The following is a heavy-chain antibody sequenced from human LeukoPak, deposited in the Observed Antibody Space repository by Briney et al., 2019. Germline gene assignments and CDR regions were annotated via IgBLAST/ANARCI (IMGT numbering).Heavy chain of an antibody. CDR2: IYYSGST. CDR1: GGSISSGCYY. D-gene: IGHD2-2*01. J-gene: IGHJ5*02. Sequence: SQTLSLTCTVSGGSISSGCYYWSWIRQHPGKGLEWIGYIYYSGSTYYNPSLKRRVTISVDTSKNQFSLKLSSVTAADAAVYYCARKRAVVPADYNWFDPWGEGTLVTVSS. V-gene: IGHV4-31*03. CDR3: ARKRAVVPADYNWFDP.